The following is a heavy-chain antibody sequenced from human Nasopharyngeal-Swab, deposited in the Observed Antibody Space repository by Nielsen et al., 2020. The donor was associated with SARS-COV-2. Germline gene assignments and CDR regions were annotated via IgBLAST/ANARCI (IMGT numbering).Heavy chain of an antibody. V-gene: IGHV4-38-2*01. D-gene: IGHD2-21*01. CDR1: GYSISSGYY. CDR2: IYHSGST. Sequence: SETLSLTCAVSGYSISSGYYWGWLRQPPGKGLEWIGSIYHSGSTYYNPSLKSRVTISVDTSKNQFSLKLSSVTAADTAVYYCARQVVVETHNFDYWGQGTLVTVS. CDR3: ARQVVVETHNFDY. J-gene: IGHJ4*02.